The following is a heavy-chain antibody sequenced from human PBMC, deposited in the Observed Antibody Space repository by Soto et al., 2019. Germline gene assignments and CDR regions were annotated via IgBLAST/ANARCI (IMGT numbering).Heavy chain of an antibody. D-gene: IGHD2-15*01. CDR2: TYYRSKWYN. J-gene: IGHJ4*02. V-gene: IGHV6-1*01. Sequence: SQTLSLTCAISGDSVSSNSAAWNWIRQSPSRGLEWLGRTYYRSKWYNDYAVSVKSRITINPDTSKNQFSLQLNSVTPEDTAVYYCARDKTRYCSGGSCKLVDYWGQGTLVTVSS. CDR1: GDSVSSNSAA. CDR3: ARDKTRYCSGGSCKLVDY.